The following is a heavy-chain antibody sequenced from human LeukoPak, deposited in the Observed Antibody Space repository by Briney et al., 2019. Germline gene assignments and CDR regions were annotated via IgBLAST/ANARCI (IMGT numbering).Heavy chain of an antibody. Sequence: SETLSLTCTVSGGSISSSHWWGWVRQPPGKGLEWVGEIHHSGSTNYNPSLKSRVTISVDKSRNQFSLRLNSVTAADTAVYYCARDYGGKFDYWGQGTLVTVSS. CDR3: ARDYGGKFDY. CDR2: IHHSGST. CDR1: GGSISSSHW. J-gene: IGHJ4*02. D-gene: IGHD4-23*01. V-gene: IGHV4-4*02.